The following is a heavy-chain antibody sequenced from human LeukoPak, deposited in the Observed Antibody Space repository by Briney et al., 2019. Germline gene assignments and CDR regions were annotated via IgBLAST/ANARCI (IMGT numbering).Heavy chain of an antibody. J-gene: IGHJ4*02. Sequence: SQTLSLTCTVSGGSISSGGYYWSWIRQHPGKGLEWIGYIYYSGSTYYNPSLKSRVTISVDTSKNQFSLKLSSVTAADTAVYYCARVVELGACFDYWGQGTLVTVSS. D-gene: IGHD1-7*01. V-gene: IGHV4-31*03. CDR1: GGSISSGGYY. CDR3: ARVVELGACFDY. CDR2: IYYSGST.